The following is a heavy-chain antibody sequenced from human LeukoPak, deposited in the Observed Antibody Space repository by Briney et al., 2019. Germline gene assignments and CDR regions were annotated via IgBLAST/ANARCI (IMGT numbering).Heavy chain of an antibody. V-gene: IGHV3-21*01. J-gene: IGHJ4*02. D-gene: IGHD3-3*01. Sequence: GGSLRLSCAASGFTFSSYSMNWVRQAPGKGPEWVSSISSSSSYIYYADSVKGRFTISRDNAKNSLYLQMNSLRAEDTAIYYCARTSSDYFDYWGQGTLVTVSS. CDR2: ISSSSSYI. CDR1: GFTFSSYS. CDR3: ARTSSDYFDY.